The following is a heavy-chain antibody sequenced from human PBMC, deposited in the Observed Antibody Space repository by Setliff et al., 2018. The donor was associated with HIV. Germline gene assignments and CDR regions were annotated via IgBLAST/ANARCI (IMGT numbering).Heavy chain of an antibody. D-gene: IGHD5-18*01. J-gene: IGHJ3*02. Sequence: SETLSLTCTVSGGSISSSSYYWGWIRQPPGKGLERIGSLYYSGTTYYNPSLKSRLTISVYTSKNQFSLKLSSVTAADTAVYYCARRQQLWLLYAFDIWGQGTMVTVSS. CDR1: GGSISSSSYY. V-gene: IGHV4-39*01. CDR3: ARRQQLWLLYAFDI. CDR2: LYYSGTT.